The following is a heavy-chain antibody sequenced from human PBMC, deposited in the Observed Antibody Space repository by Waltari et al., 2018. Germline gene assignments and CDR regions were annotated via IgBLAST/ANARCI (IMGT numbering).Heavy chain of an antibody. CDR1: GGSFSGYY. CDR2: INHSGST. V-gene: IGHV4-34*01. D-gene: IGHD4-17*01. J-gene: IGHJ3*02. CDR3: ARHPYGDVAFDI. Sequence: QVQLQQWGAGLLKPSETLSLTCAVYGGSFSGYYWSWIRQPPGKGLEWIGEINHSGSTNYNPSLKSRVTISVDTSKNQFSLKVSSVTAADTAVYYCARHPYGDVAFDIWGQGTMVTVSS.